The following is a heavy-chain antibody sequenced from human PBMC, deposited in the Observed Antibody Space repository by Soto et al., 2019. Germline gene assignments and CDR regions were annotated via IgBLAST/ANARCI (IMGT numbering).Heavy chain of an antibody. V-gene: IGHV3-9*01. Sequence: EVQLVESGGGLVQPGKSLRLSCAASGFTFDDYAMHWVRQVPGKGLVWVSGLSWNSGTIDYADSVKGRFTISRDNAKNSLHLQMNSLKPEDTAFYYCAKAESSGWYYSLDYWGQGTLVTVSS. CDR2: LSWNSGTI. D-gene: IGHD6-19*01. CDR1: GFTFDDYA. CDR3: AKAESSGWYYSLDY. J-gene: IGHJ4*02.